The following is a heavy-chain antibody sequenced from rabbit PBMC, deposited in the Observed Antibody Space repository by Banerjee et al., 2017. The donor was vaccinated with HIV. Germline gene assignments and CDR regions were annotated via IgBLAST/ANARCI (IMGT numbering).Heavy chain of an antibody. CDR3: ARSIGYADDAYLYL. D-gene: IGHD6-1*01. Sequence: QSLEESGGDLVKPGASLTLTCTASGFSFSTSYYMCWVRQAPGKGLEWIACIYTGGSGSTWYASWVNGRFTISRSTSLNTVTLQMTSLTAADTATYFCARSIGYADDAYLYLWGPGTLVTVS. J-gene: IGHJ4*01. V-gene: IGHV1S40*01. CDR2: IYTGGSGST. CDR1: GFSFSTSYY.